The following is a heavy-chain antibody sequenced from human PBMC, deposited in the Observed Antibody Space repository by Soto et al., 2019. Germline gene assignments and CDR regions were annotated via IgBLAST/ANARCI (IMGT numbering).Heavy chain of an antibody. V-gene: IGHV1-46*01. D-gene: IGHD2-15*01. CDR2: INPSGGST. CDR1: GYTFTSYY. Sequence: QVQLVQSGAEVKKPGASVKVSCKASGYTFTSYYMHWVRQAPGQGLEWMGIINPSGGSTSYAQKFRGSVTMTRDTSTSKVYMELSSLRSEDTAVYYCARTAIVVVVATMHGMDVWGQGTTVTVSS. CDR3: ARTAIVVVVATMHGMDV. J-gene: IGHJ6*02.